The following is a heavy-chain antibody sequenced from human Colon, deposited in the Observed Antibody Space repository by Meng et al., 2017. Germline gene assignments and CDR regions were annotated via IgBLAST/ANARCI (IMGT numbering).Heavy chain of an antibody. J-gene: IGHJ4*02. V-gene: IGHV2-5*02. Sequence: HIPLKETGPALLNPTQPCTLTCTFSGFSLPTSGVSVAWIRQPPGEALEWLALIYWDDDKRYSPSLKNRLAITKDTSKNQVVLTMTNMDPMDTGTYYCAHSPQGYFDYWGPGTLVTVSS. CDR1: GFSLPTSGVS. CDR3: AHSPQGYFDY. CDR2: IYWDDDK.